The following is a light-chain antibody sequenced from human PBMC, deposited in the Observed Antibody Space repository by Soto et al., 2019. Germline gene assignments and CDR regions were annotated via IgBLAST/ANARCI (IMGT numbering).Light chain of an antibody. J-gene: IGLJ3*02. CDR2: LKSDGSH. CDR3: QTWGTGIWL. Sequence: QLVLTQSPSASASLGASVKLTCTLSSGHSTYAIAWHQQQPEKGPRYLMKLKSDGSHTKGDGIPDRFSGSSSGAERYLTISNLQSEDEADYYCQTWGTGIWLFGGGTKLTVL. CDR1: SGHSTYA. V-gene: IGLV4-69*01.